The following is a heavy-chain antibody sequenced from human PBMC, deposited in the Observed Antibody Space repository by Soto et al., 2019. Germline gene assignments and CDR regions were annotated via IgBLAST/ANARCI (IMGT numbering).Heavy chain of an antibody. Sequence: QVQLQQWGAGLLKPSETLSLTCAVYGGSFSGYYWSWIRQPPGKGLEWIGEINHSGSTNYNPSLXSXVXIXXDTSKNQFSLKLSSVTAADTAVYYCASGYGRNFDCWGQGTLVTVSS. D-gene: IGHD3-10*01. CDR3: ASGYGRNFDC. J-gene: IGHJ4*02. V-gene: IGHV4-34*01. CDR2: INHSGST. CDR1: GGSFSGYY.